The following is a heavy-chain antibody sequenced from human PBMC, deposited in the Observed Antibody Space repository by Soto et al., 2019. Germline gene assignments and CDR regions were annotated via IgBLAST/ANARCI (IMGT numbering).Heavy chain of an antibody. D-gene: IGHD6-19*01. J-gene: IGHJ3*02. Sequence: GGSLRLSCTASGFTFGDYTMSWFRQAPGKGLEWVGLIRSEAYGGTTEYAASVKGRFTISRDDSKSIAYLQMNSLKTEDTAVYYCTRDQKWLVRLFDIWGQGTMVTVSS. CDR1: GFTFGDYT. CDR2: IRSEAYGGTT. V-gene: IGHV3-49*03. CDR3: TRDQKWLVRLFDI.